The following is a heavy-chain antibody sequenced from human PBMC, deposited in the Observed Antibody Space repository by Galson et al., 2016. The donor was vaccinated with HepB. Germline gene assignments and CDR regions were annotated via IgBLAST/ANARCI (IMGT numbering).Heavy chain of an antibody. J-gene: IGHJ4*02. D-gene: IGHD2-2*01. Sequence: SLRLSCAASDFPVSSNYMSWVRQAPGKGPEWVSLIHAAGVTHYAASVKGRFTISRDNSKSSVYLQMNSLRVEDTAVYYCATYQGWGQGTLVTVSS. CDR1: DFPVSSNY. V-gene: IGHV3-66*01. CDR2: IHAAGVT. CDR3: ATYQG.